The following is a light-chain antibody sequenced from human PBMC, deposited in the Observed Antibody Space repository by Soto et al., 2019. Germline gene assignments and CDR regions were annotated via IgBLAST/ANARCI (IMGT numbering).Light chain of an antibody. CDR1: SSDVGGHKY. Sequence: QSVLTQPASVSGSPGQSITISCTGTSSDVGGHKYVSWYQQHPGKAPKLMLYEVSIRPSGVSDRISGSKSGNTASLTISWLQPEDEADYYCSSYRSGDTVVFGGGTKLTVL. J-gene: IGLJ2*01. CDR2: EVS. V-gene: IGLV2-14*01. CDR3: SSYRSGDTVV.